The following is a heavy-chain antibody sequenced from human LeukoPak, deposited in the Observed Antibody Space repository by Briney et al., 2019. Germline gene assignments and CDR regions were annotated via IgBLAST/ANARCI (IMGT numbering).Heavy chain of an antibody. Sequence: PGGSLRLSCAASGFTFDDYAMHWVRQAPGKGLEWVSLISWDGGSTYYADSVKGRFTISRDNSKNTLYLLMNSLRAEDTAVYYCARDRPGRYCSTISCYSASPFDPWGQGTLVTVSS. CDR2: ISWDGGST. CDR3: ARDRPGRYCSTISCYSASPFDP. V-gene: IGHV3-43D*03. D-gene: IGHD2-2*02. CDR1: GFTFDDYA. J-gene: IGHJ5*02.